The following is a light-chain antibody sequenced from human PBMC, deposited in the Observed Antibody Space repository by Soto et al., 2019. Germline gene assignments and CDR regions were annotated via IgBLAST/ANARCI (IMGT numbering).Light chain of an antibody. Sequence: QSALTQPASVSGSPGQSITISCTGTSSDVGGYNYVSWYQEHSGKAPKLMIYEVSNRPSGVSNRFSGSKSGNTASLTISGLQAEDEADYYCSSYTRSSTLVVFGGGTKVTVL. CDR3: SSYTRSSTLVV. CDR2: EVS. CDR1: SSDVGGYNY. V-gene: IGLV2-14*01. J-gene: IGLJ2*01.